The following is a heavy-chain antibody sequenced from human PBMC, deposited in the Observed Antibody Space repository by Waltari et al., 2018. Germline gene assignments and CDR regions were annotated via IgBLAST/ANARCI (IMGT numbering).Heavy chain of an antibody. CDR3: ARGGRTLRLRWFIDY. CDR2: ISSSGSTI. Sequence: EVQLVESGGGLVQPGGSLRLSCAASGFTFSSYEMNWVRQAPGKGLEWVSYISSSGSTIYYADSVKGRFTISRDNAKNSLYLQMSSLRAEDTAVYYCARGGRTLRLRWFIDYWGQGTLVTVSS. J-gene: IGHJ4*02. CDR1: GFTFSSYE. V-gene: IGHV3-48*03. D-gene: IGHD4-17*01.